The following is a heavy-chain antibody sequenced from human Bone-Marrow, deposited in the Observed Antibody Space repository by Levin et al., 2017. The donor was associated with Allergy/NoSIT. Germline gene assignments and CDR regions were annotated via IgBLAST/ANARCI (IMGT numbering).Heavy chain of an antibody. D-gene: IGHD2-15*01. CDR2: IKSKTDGGTT. V-gene: IGHV3-15*01. CDR3: TTGYCSGGSCTY. CDR1: GFTFSNAW. Sequence: GGSLRLSCAASGFTFSNAWMSWVRQAPGKGLEWVGRIKSKTDGGTTDYAAPVKGRFTISRDDSKNTLYLQMNSLKTEDTAVYYCTTGYCSGGSCTYWGQGTLVTVSS. J-gene: IGHJ4*02.